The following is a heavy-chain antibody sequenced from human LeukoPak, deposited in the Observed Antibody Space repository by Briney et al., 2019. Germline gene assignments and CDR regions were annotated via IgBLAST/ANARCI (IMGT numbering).Heavy chain of an antibody. D-gene: IGHD6-13*01. V-gene: IGHV4-39*01. CDR3: ASMVSGDSSSWYFYYFDY. Sequence: SETLSLTCTVSGASITSSTYYWGWIRQPPGKGLEWIGTIYKSGRTYYTPSLNSRVTISVDTSKSQYSLKLTSLTASDTAVYYCASMVSGDSSSWYFYYFDYWGQGTLVTVSS. CDR2: IYKSGRT. J-gene: IGHJ4*02. CDR1: GASITSSTYY.